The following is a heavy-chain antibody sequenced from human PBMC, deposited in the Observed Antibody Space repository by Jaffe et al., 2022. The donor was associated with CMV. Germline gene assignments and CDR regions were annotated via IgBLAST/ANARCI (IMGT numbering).Heavy chain of an antibody. CDR2: ISWNSGSI. Sequence: EVQLVESGGGLVQPGRSLRLSCAASGFTFDDYAMHWVRQAPGKGLEWVSGISWNSGSIGYADSVKGRFTISRDNAKNSLYLQMNSLRAEDTALYYCAKDWGTVVTEYYFDYWGQGTLVTVSS. J-gene: IGHJ4*02. D-gene: IGHD2-15*01. CDR3: AKDWGTVVTEYYFDY. V-gene: IGHV3-9*01. CDR1: GFTFDDYA.